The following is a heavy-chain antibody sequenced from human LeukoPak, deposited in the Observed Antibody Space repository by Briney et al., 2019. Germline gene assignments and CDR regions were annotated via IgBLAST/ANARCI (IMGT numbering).Heavy chain of an antibody. CDR3: ARASYSYDISGWVPFDY. CDR1: GGSISSYY. V-gene: IGHV4-59*08. CDR2: IYYSGST. D-gene: IGHD3-22*01. Sequence: SETLSLTCTVSGGSISSYYWSWIRQPPGKGLEWIAYIYYSGSTNYNPSLKSRVTISGDTSENQFSLRLSSVTAADTAVYYCARASYSYDISGWVPFDYWGQGTLVTVSS. J-gene: IGHJ4*02.